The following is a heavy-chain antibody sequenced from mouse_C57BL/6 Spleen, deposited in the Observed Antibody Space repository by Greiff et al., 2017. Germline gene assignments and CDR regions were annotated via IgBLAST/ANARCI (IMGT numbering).Heavy chain of an antibody. CDR3: ERDRRLTGVFDY. V-gene: IGHV5-4*01. J-gene: IGHJ2*01. CDR2: ISDGGSYT. D-gene: IGHD4-1*01. Sequence: EVQLVESGGGLVKPGGSLKLSCAASGFTFSSYAMSWVRQTPEKRLEWVATISDGGSYTYYPDNVKGRITISRDNAKNNLYLQMSHLKSEDTAMYYCERDRRLTGVFDYWGQGTTLTVSS. CDR1: GFTFSSYA.